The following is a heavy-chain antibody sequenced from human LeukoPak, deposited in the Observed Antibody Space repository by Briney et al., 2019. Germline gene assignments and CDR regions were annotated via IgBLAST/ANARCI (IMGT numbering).Heavy chain of an antibody. Sequence: ASVKVSCKASGYTFTGYYMHWVRQAPGQGLEWMGWINPNSGGTNYAQKFQGRVTMTRDTSISTAYMELSRLRSDDTAVYYCARVGCSSTSCYAGNAFDIWGQGTMVTVSS. J-gene: IGHJ3*02. V-gene: IGHV1-2*02. CDR3: ARVGCSSTSCYAGNAFDI. CDR1: GYTFTGYY. D-gene: IGHD2-2*01. CDR2: INPNSGGT.